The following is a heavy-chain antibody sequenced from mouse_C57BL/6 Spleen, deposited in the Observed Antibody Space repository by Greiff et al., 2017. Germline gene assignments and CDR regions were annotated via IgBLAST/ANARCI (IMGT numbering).Heavy chain of an antibody. D-gene: IGHD1-1*01. Sequence: VKLMESGPGLVAPSQSLSITCTVSGFSLTSYGVSWVRQPPGTGLEWLGVIWGDGSTNYHSALISRLSISKDNSKSQVFLKLNSVQTDDTATDYCANGNSRGYYYAMDYWGQGTSVTVSS. J-gene: IGHJ4*01. CDR3: ANGNSRGYYYAMDY. V-gene: IGHV2-3*01. CDR2: IWGDGST. CDR1: GFSLTSYG.